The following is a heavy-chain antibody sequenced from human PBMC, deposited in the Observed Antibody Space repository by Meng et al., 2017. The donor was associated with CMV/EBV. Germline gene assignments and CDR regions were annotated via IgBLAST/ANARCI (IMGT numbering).Heavy chain of an antibody. D-gene: IGHD2-2*01. V-gene: IGHV1-2*02. CDR1: GYTFTGYY. CDR2: INPNSGGT. J-gene: IGHJ6*02. Sequence: ASVKVSCKASGYTFTGYYMHWVRQAPGQGLEWMGWINPNSGGTNYAQKFQGRVTMTRDTSISTAYMELSRLRSDDTAVYYCAREEYCSSTSCSPHFGYYYYYGMDVWGQGTTVTVSS. CDR3: AREEYCSSTSCSPHFGYYYYYGMDV.